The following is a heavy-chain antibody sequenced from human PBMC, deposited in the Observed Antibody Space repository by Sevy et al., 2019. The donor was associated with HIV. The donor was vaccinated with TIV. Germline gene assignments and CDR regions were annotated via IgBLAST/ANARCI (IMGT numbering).Heavy chain of an antibody. CDR1: GFTFSSYA. J-gene: IGHJ4*02. Sequence: GSLRLSCAASGFTFSSYAMSWVRQAPGKGLEWVSAISGSGGSTYYAASVKGRFTISRDNSKNTLYLKMNSLRAEDTAVYYCAKRGPPMYYYDSSGYSAFGYWGQGTLVTVSS. CDR2: ISGSGGST. CDR3: AKRGPPMYYYDSSGYSAFGY. D-gene: IGHD3-22*01. V-gene: IGHV3-23*01.